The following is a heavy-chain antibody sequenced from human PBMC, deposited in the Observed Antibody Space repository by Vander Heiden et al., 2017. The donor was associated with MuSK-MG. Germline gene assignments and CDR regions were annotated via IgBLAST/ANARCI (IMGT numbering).Heavy chain of an antibody. V-gene: IGHV3-7*01. J-gene: IGHJ4*02. CDR2: IKEDGSEK. Sequence: EVQVVESGGGLVQPGGSLRLSCAASGFTFSSYWMSWVRQAPGKGLEWVANIKEDGSEKYYVDSVKGRFTISRDNAKRSLYLQMNSLRAEDTAVYYCATIRWDSSWYYADWGQGTRVTVSS. D-gene: IGHD1-26*01. CDR1: GFTFSSYW. CDR3: ATIRWDSSWYYAD.